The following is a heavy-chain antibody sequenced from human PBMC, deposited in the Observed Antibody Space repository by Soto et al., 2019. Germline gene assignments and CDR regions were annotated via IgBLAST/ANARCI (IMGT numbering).Heavy chain of an antibody. V-gene: IGHV3-30-3*01. CDR2: ISYDGSNK. CDR3: ARVGLYDYYGMDV. Sequence: TGGSLRLSCAASGFTFSSYAMHWVRQAPGKGLEWVAVISYDGSNKYYADSVKGRFTISRDNSKNTLYLQMNSLRAEDTAVYYCARVGLYDYYGMDVWGQGTTVTVSS. J-gene: IGHJ6*02. CDR1: GFTFSSYA. D-gene: IGHD3-16*01.